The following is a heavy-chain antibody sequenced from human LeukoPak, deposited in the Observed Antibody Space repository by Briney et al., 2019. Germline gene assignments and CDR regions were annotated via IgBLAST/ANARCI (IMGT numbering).Heavy chain of an antibody. CDR1: GIKFSNYW. V-gene: IGHV3-7*03. CDR3: ARGGGLDV. CDR2: IKQDGSAK. Sequence: GGSLRLSCAASGIKFSNYWMSWVRQAPGKGPEWLANIKQDGSAKYYVGSVRGRFTISRDNAKNSLYLQMSNLRAEDTAVYFCARGGGLDVWGQGATVTVSS. J-gene: IGHJ6*02. D-gene: IGHD3-16*01.